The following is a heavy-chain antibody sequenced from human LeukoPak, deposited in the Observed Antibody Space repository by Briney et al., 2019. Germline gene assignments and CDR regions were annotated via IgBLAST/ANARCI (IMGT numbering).Heavy chain of an antibody. V-gene: IGHV3-15*05. CDR1: GFTFNYAW. J-gene: IGHJ4*02. Sequence: GGSLRLSCAASGFTFNYAWMSWVRQVPGKGLEWVGRIQSETDGGTTDYAAPMKGRFTISRDDSKMMLYLQMNSLQTEDTAVYFCTTVLGGLRFFDHWGQGTAVTVSS. CDR3: TTVLGGLRFFDH. CDR2: IQSETDGGTT.